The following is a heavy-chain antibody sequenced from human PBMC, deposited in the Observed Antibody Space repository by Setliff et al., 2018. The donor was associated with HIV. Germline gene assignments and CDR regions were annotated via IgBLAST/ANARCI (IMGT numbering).Heavy chain of an antibody. CDR3: ARRGRIAVAGGFDY. CDR1: GGSISSSSYY. Sequence: SSETLSLTCTVSGGSISSSSYYWGWIRQPPGKGLEWIWSIYYSGSTYYNPSLKSRVTISVDTSKNQFSLKLCSVTDADTAAYYCARRGRIAVAGGFDYWGQGTLVTVSS. D-gene: IGHD6-19*01. J-gene: IGHJ4*02. V-gene: IGHV4-39*01. CDR2: IYYSGST.